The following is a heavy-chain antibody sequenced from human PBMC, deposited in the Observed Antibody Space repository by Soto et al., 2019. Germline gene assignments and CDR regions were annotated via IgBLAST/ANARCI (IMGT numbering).Heavy chain of an antibody. V-gene: IGHV3-66*01. CDR1: GFTVSSNY. D-gene: IGHD6-19*01. Sequence: GGSLRLSCAASGFTVSSNYMSWFRQAPGKGLEWVSVIYSGGSTYYADSVKGRFTISRDNSKNTLYLQMNSLRAEDTAVYYCARDGAVAGTHYYYGMDVWGQGTTVTVSS. J-gene: IGHJ6*02. CDR3: ARDGAVAGTHYYYGMDV. CDR2: IYSGGST.